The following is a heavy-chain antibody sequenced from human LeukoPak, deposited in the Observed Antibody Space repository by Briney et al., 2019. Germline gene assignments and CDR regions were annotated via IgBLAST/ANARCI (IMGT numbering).Heavy chain of an antibody. V-gene: IGHV1-2*02. Sequence: GASVKVSCKASGYTFTGYYMHWVRQAPGQGLEWMGWINPNSGGTNYAQKFQGRVTMTRDTSISTAYMELSRLRSDDTAVYYCARDRAVAGTPLHFDYWGQGTLVTVSS. CDR3: ARDRAVAGTPLHFDY. D-gene: IGHD6-19*01. CDR2: INPNSGGT. CDR1: GYTFTGYY. J-gene: IGHJ4*02.